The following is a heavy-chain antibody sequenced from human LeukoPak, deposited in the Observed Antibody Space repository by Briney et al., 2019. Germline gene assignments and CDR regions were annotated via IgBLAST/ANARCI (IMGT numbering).Heavy chain of an antibody. D-gene: IGHD3-10*01. CDR2: ISGSGGST. Sequence: QTGGSLRLSCAASGFTFSSYAMSWVRQAPGKGLEWVSAISGSGGSTYYADSVKGRFTISRDNSKNTLYLQMNSLRAEDTAVYYCARDLAAVRGVIITKGDAFDIWGQGTMVTVSS. J-gene: IGHJ3*02. V-gene: IGHV3-23*01. CDR1: GFTFSSYA. CDR3: ARDLAAVRGVIITKGDAFDI.